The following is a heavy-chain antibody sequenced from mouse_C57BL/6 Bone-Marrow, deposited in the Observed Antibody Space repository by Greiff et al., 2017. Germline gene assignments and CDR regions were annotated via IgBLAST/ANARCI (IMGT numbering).Heavy chain of an antibody. J-gene: IGHJ3*01. V-gene: IGHV10-3*01. CDR1: GFTFNTYA. CDR3: VRERCYCGSSPWFAY. D-gene: IGHD1-1*01. CDR2: IRSKSSNYAT. Sequence: DVLLVESGGGLVQPKGSLKLSCAASGFTFNTYAMHWVRQAPGKGLEWVARIRSKSSNYATYYADSVKDRFTISRDNSQTMLYLQMNNLKTEDTTMYYCVRERCYCGSSPWFAYWGQGTLVTVSA.